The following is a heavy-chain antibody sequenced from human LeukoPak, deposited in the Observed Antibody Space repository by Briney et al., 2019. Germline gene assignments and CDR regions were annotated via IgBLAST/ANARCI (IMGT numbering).Heavy chain of an antibody. Sequence: GWSLRLSCAASGFTFSSYWMSWVRQAPGKGLEWVANIKQDGSEKYYVDSVKGRFTISRDNAKNSLYLQMNSLRAEDTAVYYCARDWYCSGGSCYSNDAFDIWGQGQWSPSLQ. V-gene: IGHV3-7*01. CDR2: IKQDGSEK. CDR1: GFTFSSYW. CDR3: ARDWYCSGGSCYSNDAFDI. J-gene: IGHJ3*02. D-gene: IGHD2-15*01.